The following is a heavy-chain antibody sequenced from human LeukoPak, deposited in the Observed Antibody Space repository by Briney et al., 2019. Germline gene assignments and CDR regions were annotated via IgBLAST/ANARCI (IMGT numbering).Heavy chain of an antibody. V-gene: IGHV1-46*01. D-gene: IGHD3-10*01. CDR1: GYTFTSYY. Sequence: GASVKVSCKASGYTFTSYYMHWVRQAPGQGLEWMGIINPSGGSTSYAQKFQGRVTMTRDTSISTAYMELSRLRSDDTAVYYCARQRRGVIILDYWGQGTLVTVSS. CDR3: ARQRRGVIILDY. CDR2: INPSGGST. J-gene: IGHJ4*02.